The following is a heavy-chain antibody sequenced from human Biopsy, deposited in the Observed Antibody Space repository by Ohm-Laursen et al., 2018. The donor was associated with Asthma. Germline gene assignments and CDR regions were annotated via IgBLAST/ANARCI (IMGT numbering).Heavy chain of an antibody. CDR1: GFSLSSSGAN. J-gene: IGHJ4*02. Sequence: TQTLTLTCSFSGFSLSSSGANVNWIRQPPGKALECLARIDWEEDKFYSTSLRTRLTISKCCSEDQVVLTMTNMGPVDTATYYCTRHNDYWGPGILVTVSS. CDR2: IDWEEDK. D-gene: IGHD1-14*01. CDR3: TRHNDY. V-gene: IGHV2-70*04.